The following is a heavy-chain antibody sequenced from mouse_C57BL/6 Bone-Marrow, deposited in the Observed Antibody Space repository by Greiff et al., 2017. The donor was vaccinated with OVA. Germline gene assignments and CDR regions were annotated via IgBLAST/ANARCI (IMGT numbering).Heavy chain of an antibody. Sequence: VQLQESGPGLVAPSQSLSITCTVSGFSLTSYAISWVRQPPGKGLEWLGVIWPGGGTNYNSALKSRQSIRTDNSKSQVFLKTNSLQTDDTARYYCVVYGSSYGYAMDYWGQGTSVTVSS. J-gene: IGHJ4*01. V-gene: IGHV2-9-1*01. CDR2: IWPGGGT. CDR3: VVYGSSYGYAMDY. D-gene: IGHD1-1*01. CDR1: GFSLTSYA.